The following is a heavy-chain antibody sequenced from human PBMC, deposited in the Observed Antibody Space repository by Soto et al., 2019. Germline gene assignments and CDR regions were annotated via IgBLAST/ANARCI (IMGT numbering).Heavy chain of an antibody. CDR2: ISDSSSYT. D-gene: IGHD6-19*01. CDR1: GFIFSDYY. Sequence: LRLSCAASGFIFSDYYMSWIRQAPGKGLEWVSYISDSSSYTNYADSVKGRFTISRDNAKNSLYLQMNSLRAEDTAVYYCARGVGVAVAGTGDWFDPWGQGTLVTVSS. V-gene: IGHV3-11*06. J-gene: IGHJ5*02. CDR3: ARGVGVAVAGTGDWFDP.